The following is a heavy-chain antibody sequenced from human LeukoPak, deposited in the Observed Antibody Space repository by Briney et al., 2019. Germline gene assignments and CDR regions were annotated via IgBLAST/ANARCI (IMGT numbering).Heavy chain of an antibody. V-gene: IGHV3-23*01. D-gene: IGHD1-26*01. J-gene: IGHJ6*03. CDR1: GFTFSSYG. CDR3: AKDREADYYYYMDV. CDR2: ISGSGGST. Sequence: PGGSLRLSCAASGFTFSSYGMSWVRQAPGKGLEWVSAISGSGGSTYYADSVKGRFTISRDNSKNSLYLQVNSLRAEDTALYYCAKDREADYYYYMDVWGKGTTVTVSS.